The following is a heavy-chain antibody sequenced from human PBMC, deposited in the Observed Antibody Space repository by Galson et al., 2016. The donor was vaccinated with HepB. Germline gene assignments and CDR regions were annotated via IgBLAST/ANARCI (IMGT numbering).Heavy chain of an antibody. V-gene: IGHV3-23*01. D-gene: IGHD2-15*01. CDR1: GFTFGDYT. CDR2: VGSCPSGT. CDR3: AGYCRGGSCSGQGSSDY. J-gene: IGHJ4*02. Sequence: SLRLSCAAAGFTFGDYTLSWGRQAPGRGLEWVSSVGSCPSGTCYADSVTGRFTISRDFSTNTVYLQMNSLRAEDTAGYYCAGYCRGGSCSGQGSSDYWNQGTLVTVSS.